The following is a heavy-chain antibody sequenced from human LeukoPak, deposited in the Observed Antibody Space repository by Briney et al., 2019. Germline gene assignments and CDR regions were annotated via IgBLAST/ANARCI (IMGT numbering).Heavy chain of an antibody. D-gene: IGHD3-22*01. Sequence: GRSLRLSCAASGFTFSSYAMHWVRQAPGKGLEWVAVISYDGSNKYYADSVKGRFTISRDNSKNALYLQMNSLRAEDTAVYYCAKSYYYDSSDYYDYWGQGTLVTVSS. V-gene: IGHV3-30-3*02. J-gene: IGHJ4*02. CDR1: GFTFSSYA. CDR2: ISYDGSNK. CDR3: AKSYYYDSSDYYDY.